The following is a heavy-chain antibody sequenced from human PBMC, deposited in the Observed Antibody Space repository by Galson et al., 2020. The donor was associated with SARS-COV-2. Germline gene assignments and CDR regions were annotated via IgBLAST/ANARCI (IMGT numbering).Heavy chain of an antibody. J-gene: IGHJ4*02. CDR1: GGSFSGYL. CDR3: ARGKTEITMMVVVVTSAHLYFDY. CDR2: INHSGST. V-gene: IGHV4-34*01. Sequence: SETLSLTCAVYGGSFSGYLWSWVRQPPGKGLEYIREINHSGSTNYNPSLKSRVTISVDTSKNQFSLKLRAVTAADTAVYYCARGKTEITMMVVVVTSAHLYFDYWGQGTRVTVSS. D-gene: IGHD3-22*01.